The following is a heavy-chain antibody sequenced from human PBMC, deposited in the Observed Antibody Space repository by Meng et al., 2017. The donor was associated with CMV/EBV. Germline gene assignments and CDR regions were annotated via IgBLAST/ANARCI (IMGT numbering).Heavy chain of an antibody. J-gene: IGHJ6*02. CDR2: INPNSGGT. CDR1: GYTFTGYY. Sequence: ASVKVSCKASGYTFTGYYMHWVRQAPGQGLEWMGWINPNSGGTNYAQKFQGRVTMTRDTSISTAYMELRSLRSDDTAVYYCARLTNYYYYGMDVWGQGTTVTVSS. V-gene: IGHV1-2*02. CDR3: ARLTNYYYYGMDV. D-gene: IGHD4-11*01.